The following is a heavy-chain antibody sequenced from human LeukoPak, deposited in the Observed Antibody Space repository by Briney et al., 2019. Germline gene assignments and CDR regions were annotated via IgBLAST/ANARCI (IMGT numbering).Heavy chain of an antibody. CDR1: GLNVSSNY. D-gene: IGHD4-17*01. CDR2: IYSGGSI. CDR3: AKDLDDYGDYLRFDP. J-gene: IGHJ5*02. V-gene: IGHV3-66*01. Sequence: GGSLRLSCAASGLNVSSNYMSWVRQAPGKGLEWVSVIYSGGSIYYADSVKGRFIISRDNSKNTLYLQMNSLRADDTAVYYCAKDLDDYGDYLRFDPWGQGTLVTVSS.